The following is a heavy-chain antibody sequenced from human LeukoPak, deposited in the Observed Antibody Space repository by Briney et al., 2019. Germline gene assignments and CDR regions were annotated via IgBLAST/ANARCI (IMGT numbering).Heavy chain of an antibody. CDR1: GFIFSSFS. CDR3: ASLKTSSSSDY. J-gene: IGHJ4*02. CDR2: IRSDGART. D-gene: IGHD6-6*01. V-gene: IGHV3-48*04. Sequence: GGSLRLSCAASGFIFSSFSMNWVRQAPGKGLEWVSYIRSDGARTDYTGAVKGRFTISRDNAKNSLYLQMNSLRAEDTAVYYCASLKTSSSSDYWGQGTLVTVSS.